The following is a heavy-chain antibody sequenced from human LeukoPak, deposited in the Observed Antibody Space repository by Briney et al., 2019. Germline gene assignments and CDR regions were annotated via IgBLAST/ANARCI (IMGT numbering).Heavy chain of an antibody. CDR2: ISSSSRSK. D-gene: IGHD5-12*01. V-gene: IGHV3-21*01. J-gene: IGHJ6*03. CDR1: GFTFSSYS. CDR3: ARDMMDIVATNYYYYYMDV. Sequence: GGSLRLSCAASGFTFSSYSMNWVRQAPGKGLEWVSSISSSSRSKYYADSVKGRFTISRDNSKNTLYLQMNSLRAEDTAVYYCARDMMDIVATNYYYYYMDVWGKGTTVTVSS.